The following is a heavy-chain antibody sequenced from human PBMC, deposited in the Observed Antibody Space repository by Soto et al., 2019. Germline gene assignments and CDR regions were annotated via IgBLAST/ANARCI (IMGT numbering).Heavy chain of an antibody. V-gene: IGHV3-23*01. Sequence: LRLSCAASGFTFSSYAMSWVRQAPGKGLEWASAIRGSDNSTYYADSVKGRFTISRDNSKNTLYLQMSGLRADDTAVYYCAPMGVWGQGTTVTVSS. CDR3: APMGV. CDR2: IRGSDNST. J-gene: IGHJ6*02. CDR1: GFTFSSYA.